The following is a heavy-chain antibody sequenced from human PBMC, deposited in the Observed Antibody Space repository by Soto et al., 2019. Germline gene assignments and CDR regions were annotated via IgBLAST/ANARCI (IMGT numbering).Heavy chain of an antibody. D-gene: IGHD3-22*01. CDR3: ARDHHSYHDTSGYYPDFDF. V-gene: IGHV4-61*01. Sequence: ETLSPTCTASGGPVNTAPYHWSWIRQSPRNGLEWIGNIYYTGSTNYNPSFESRVAISLDTSNNQFSLRLTSLTAPDTAVYFCARDHHSYHDTSGYYPDFDFWGQGTLVTVSS. CDR2: IYYTGST. J-gene: IGHJ4*02. CDR1: GGPVNTAPYH.